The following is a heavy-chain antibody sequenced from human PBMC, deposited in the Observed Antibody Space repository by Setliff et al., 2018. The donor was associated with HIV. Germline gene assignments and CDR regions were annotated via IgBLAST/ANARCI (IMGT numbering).Heavy chain of an antibody. CDR2: LYYNGNT. CDR3: AGVLSSGYYDGP. Sequence: PSETLSLTCTVSGASVNSHYWAWIRQPPGKGLEWIGSLYYNGNTNYNPSLKSRVTISADTSKNQFSLKLRSVTAADTAVYYCAGVLSSGYYDGPWGQGTLVTVSS. J-gene: IGHJ5*02. CDR1: GASVNSHY. D-gene: IGHD3-22*01. V-gene: IGHV4-59*02.